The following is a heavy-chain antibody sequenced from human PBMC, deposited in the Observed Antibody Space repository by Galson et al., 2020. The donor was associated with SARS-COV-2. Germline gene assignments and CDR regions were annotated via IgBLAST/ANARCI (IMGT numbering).Heavy chain of an antibody. J-gene: IGHJ4*02. CDR2: INHSGGT. D-gene: IGHD3-22*01. V-gene: IGHV4-34*01. Sequence: PSETLSLTCAVYGGSFSGYLWCWIRQPPGKGLEWIGVINHSGGTNYNPSLKSRATISADTSKNQFSLKLSSVTAADTAVYYCARGRTDISMIVVVITAASYYFDSWGQGNLVTVSS. CDR1: GGSFSGYL. CDR3: ARGRTDISMIVVVITAASYYFDS.